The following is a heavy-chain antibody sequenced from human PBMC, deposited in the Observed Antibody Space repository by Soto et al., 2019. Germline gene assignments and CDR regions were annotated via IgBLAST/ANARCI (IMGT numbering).Heavy chain of an antibody. V-gene: IGHV3-9*01. D-gene: IGHD5-18*01. Sequence: PGGSLRLSCAASGFTFSSCAMGWVRQAPGKGLEWVSGISWNSGSIGYADSVKGRFTISRDNAKNSLYLQMNSLRAEDTALYYCAKDFRPPGTAMVRGGFYYYGMDVWGQGTTVTVSS. J-gene: IGHJ6*02. CDR3: AKDFRPPGTAMVRGGFYYYGMDV. CDR1: GFTFSSCA. CDR2: ISWNSGSI.